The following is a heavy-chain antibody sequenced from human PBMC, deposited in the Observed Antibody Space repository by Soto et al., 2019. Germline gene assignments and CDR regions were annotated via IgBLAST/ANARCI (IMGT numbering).Heavy chain of an antibody. V-gene: IGHV5-10-1*01. CDR2: IDPSDSYT. CDR1: GYSFTSYW. D-gene: IGHD6-19*01. CDR3: CVGYSSGWYLSDADS. Sequence: GESLKISCKGSGYSFTSYWISWVRQMPGKGLEWMGRIDPSDSYTNYSPSFQGHVTISADKSISTAYLQWSSLKASDTAMYYCCVGYSSGWYLSDADSWGQGVLVTVSS. J-gene: IGHJ4*02.